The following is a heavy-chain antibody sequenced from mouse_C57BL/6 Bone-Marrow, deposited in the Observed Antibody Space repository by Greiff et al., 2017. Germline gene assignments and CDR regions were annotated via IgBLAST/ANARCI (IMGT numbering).Heavy chain of an antibody. D-gene: IGHD1-1*01. Sequence: VKLMESGAELARPGASVKLSCKASGYTFTSYGISWVKQRTGQGLEWIGEIYPRSGNTYYNEKFKGKATLTADKSSSTAYMELRSLTSEDSAVYFCAREGFTTVLPFDYWGQGTTLTVSS. V-gene: IGHV1-81*01. CDR2: IYPRSGNT. J-gene: IGHJ2*01. CDR3: AREGFTTVLPFDY. CDR1: GYTFTSYG.